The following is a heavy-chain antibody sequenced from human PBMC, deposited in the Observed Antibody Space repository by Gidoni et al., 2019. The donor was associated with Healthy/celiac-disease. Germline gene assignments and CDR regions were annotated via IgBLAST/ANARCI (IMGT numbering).Heavy chain of an antibody. D-gene: IGHD4-17*01. Sequence: EVQLVESGGGLVKPGGSLRLSCAASGFTFSSYSMNWVRQAPGKGLEWVSSISSSSSYIYYADSVKGRFTISRDNAKNSLYLQMNSLRAEDTAVYYCARDLNYGDYPYYFDYWGQGTLVTVSS. J-gene: IGHJ4*02. CDR3: ARDLNYGDYPYYFDY. CDR1: GFTFSSYS. CDR2: ISSSSSYI. V-gene: IGHV3-21*01.